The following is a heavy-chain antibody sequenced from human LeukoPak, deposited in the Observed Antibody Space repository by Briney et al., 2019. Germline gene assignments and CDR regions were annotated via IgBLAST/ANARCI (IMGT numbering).Heavy chain of an antibody. CDR1: GFTFSDYY. V-gene: IGHV3-11*01. CDR2: ISSSGSTI. J-gene: IGHJ3*02. CDR3: AGSIAAAGTSAFDI. Sequence: PGGSLRLSCAASGFTFSDYYMSWIRQAPGKGLEWVSYISSSGSTIYYADSVKGGFTISRDNAKNSLYLQMNSLRAEDTAVYYCAGSIAAAGTSAFDIWGQGTMVTVSS. D-gene: IGHD6-13*01.